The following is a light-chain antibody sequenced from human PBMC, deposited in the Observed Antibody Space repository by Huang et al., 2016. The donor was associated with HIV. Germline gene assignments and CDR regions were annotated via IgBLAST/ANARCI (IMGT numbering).Light chain of an antibody. V-gene: IGKV1-39*01. Sequence: DIQMTQSPSSLSASVGDTVSITCRASQSISKSLNWYRQKPGEAPDLLIYAAANLQRGVPSLFRASGAGTDFTLTITILQTEDCATYYCQQTYTTPLTFGGGTRVAI. CDR3: QQTYTTPLT. CDR1: QSISKS. CDR2: AAA. J-gene: IGKJ4*01.